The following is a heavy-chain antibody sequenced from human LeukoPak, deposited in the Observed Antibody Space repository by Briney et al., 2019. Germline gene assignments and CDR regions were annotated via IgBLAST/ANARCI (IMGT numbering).Heavy chain of an antibody. CDR1: GGSFSGYY. Sequence: SETLSLTCAVYGGSFSGYYWSWIRQPPGKGLEWIGEINHSGSTNYNPSLKSRVTISVDTSKNQFSLKLSSVTAADTAVYYCARVSPVADWFDPWGQGTLVTVSS. J-gene: IGHJ5*02. V-gene: IGHV4-34*01. D-gene: IGHD2-21*01. CDR3: ARVSPVADWFDP. CDR2: INHSGST.